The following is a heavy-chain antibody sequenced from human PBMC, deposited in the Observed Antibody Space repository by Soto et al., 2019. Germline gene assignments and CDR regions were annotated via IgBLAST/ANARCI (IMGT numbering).Heavy chain of an antibody. CDR3: AGLYGNNFHFDY. CDR2: IYYSGST. V-gene: IGHV4-30-4*01. Sequence: LSLTCIFSGGSISSGDYYWSWIRQPPGKGLEWIEYIYYSGSTYYNPSLKSRVTISVDTSKNQFSLKLSSVTAADTAVYYCAGLYGNNFHFDYWGQGTLVTVSS. CDR1: GGSISSGDYY. J-gene: IGHJ4*02. D-gene: IGHD1-20*01.